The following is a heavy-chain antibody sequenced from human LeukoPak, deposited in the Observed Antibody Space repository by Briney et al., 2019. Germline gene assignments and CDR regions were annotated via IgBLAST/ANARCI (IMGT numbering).Heavy chain of an antibody. Sequence: PGGSLRLSCAASGFTFSSYAMHWVRQAPGKGLEWVAVILYDADNKFYADSVKGRFTISRDNSKNTLYLQMNSLRDEDTAMYYCARDHSSDWYSLVVTSEYFQHWGEGTLVTVSS. CDR1: GFTFSSYA. V-gene: IGHV3-30-3*01. D-gene: IGHD6-19*01. J-gene: IGHJ1*01. CDR2: ILYDADNK. CDR3: ARDHSSDWYSLVVTSEYFQH.